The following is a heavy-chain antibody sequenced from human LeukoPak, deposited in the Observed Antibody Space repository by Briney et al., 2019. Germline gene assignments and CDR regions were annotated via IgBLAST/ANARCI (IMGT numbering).Heavy chain of an antibody. CDR2: IYYSGST. V-gene: IGHV4-61*01. Sequence: SQTLSLTCTVSGGSISSGSYYWSWIRQPPGKGLEWIGYIYYSGSTNYNPSLKSRVTISVDTSKNQFSLKLSSVTAADTAVYYCARDGSGRVPEMSAPDYWGQGTLVTVSS. CDR1: GGSISSGSYY. J-gene: IGHJ4*02. CDR3: ARDGSGRVPEMSAPDY. D-gene: IGHD3-10*01.